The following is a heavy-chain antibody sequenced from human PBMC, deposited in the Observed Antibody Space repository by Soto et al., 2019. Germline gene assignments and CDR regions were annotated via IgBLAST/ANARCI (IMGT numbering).Heavy chain of an antibody. Sequence: EVQLLDSGGGLVQPRGSLRLSCAASGFTFSSSAMSWVRQAPGKGLEWVSAVSGSGGTTYYADSVRGRFTISRDNSKNTLYLQMNSLGAEDTAIYFCARCTVDTIVTSGWCHYLDPWGQGTLVTVSS. CDR1: GFTFSSSA. V-gene: IGHV3-23*01. CDR2: VSGSGGTT. D-gene: IGHD6-19*01. CDR3: ARCTVDTIVTSGWCHYLDP. J-gene: IGHJ5*02.